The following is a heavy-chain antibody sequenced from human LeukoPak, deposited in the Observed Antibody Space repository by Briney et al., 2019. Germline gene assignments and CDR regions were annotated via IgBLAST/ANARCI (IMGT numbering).Heavy chain of an antibody. CDR3: ARAGSYYDSSGYYPPVSHFDY. J-gene: IGHJ4*02. CDR1: GGSISSGDYY. Sequence: SETLSLTCTVSGGSISSGDYYWSWIRQPPGKGLEWIGYIYYSGSTYYNPSLKSRVTISVDTSKNQFSLKLSSVTAADTAVYYCARAGSYYDSSGYYPPVSHFDYWGQGTLVTVSS. CDR2: IYYSGST. V-gene: IGHV4-30-4*01. D-gene: IGHD3-22*01.